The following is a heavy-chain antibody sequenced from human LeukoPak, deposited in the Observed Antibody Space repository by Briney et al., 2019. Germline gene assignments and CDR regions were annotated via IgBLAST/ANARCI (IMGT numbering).Heavy chain of an antibody. Sequence: SETLSLTCTVSGGSISSGSYYWSWIRQPAGKGLEWIGRIYTSWSTNYNPSLKSRVTISVDTSKHQFSLKLSSVTAADTAVYYCARGITYGDYLDYWGQGTLVTVSS. CDR3: ARGITYGDYLDY. CDR2: IYTSWST. D-gene: IGHD4-17*01. V-gene: IGHV4-61*02. CDR1: GGSISSGSYY. J-gene: IGHJ4*02.